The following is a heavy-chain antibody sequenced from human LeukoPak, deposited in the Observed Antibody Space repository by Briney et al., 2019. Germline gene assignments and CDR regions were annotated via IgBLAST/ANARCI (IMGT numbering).Heavy chain of an antibody. CDR3: ARQAYGDYVDWFDP. D-gene: IGHD4-17*01. CDR2: IYYSGST. J-gene: IGHJ5*02. CDR1: GGSISSSIYY. V-gene: IGHV4-39*01. Sequence: SETLSLTCTVSGGSISSSIYYWGWIRQPPGKGLEWIGSIYYSGSTYYNPSLKSRVTISVDTSKNQFSLKLSSVTAADTAVYYCARQAYGDYVDWFDPWGQGTLVTVSS.